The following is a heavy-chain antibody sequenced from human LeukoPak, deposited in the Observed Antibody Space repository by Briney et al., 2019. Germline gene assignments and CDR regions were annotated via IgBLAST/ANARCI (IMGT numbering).Heavy chain of an antibody. D-gene: IGHD2-15*01. CDR1: GFTFSSYW. J-gene: IGHJ3*02. CDR2: IKQDGSEK. Sequence: HSGGSLRLSCAASGFTFSSYWMSWVRQAPGKGLEWVANIKQDGSEKYYVDSVKGRFTISRDNAKNSLYLQMNSLRVEDTAVYYCARDDPYDSDAFDIWGQGTMVTVSS. CDR3: ARDDPYDSDAFDI. V-gene: IGHV3-7*01.